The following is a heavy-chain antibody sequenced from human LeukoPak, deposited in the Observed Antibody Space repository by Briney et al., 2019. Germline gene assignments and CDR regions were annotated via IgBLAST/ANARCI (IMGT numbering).Heavy chain of an antibody. CDR1: GGSFSGYY. Sequence: SETLSLTCAVYGGSFSGYYWSWIRQPPGKGLEWIGEINHSGSTNYNPSLKSRVTISVDTSKNQFSLKLSSVTAAVTAVYYCARDLGYSSVDYWGQGTLVTVSS. V-gene: IGHV4-34*01. D-gene: IGHD6-19*01. CDR3: ARDLGYSSVDY. CDR2: INHSGST. J-gene: IGHJ4*02.